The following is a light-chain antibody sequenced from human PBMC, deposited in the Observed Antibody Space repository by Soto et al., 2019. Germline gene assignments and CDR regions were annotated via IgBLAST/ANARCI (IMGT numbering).Light chain of an antibody. Sequence: ALTQAASVSGSPGQSITISCTGTSSDVGNYKYVSWYQQHPGKAPNLMIYEVSNRPSGVSNRFSGSKSGNTASLTISGLQAEDETDYYCFSYTSSGTYVFGTGTKVTVL. CDR3: FSYTSSGTYV. CDR2: EVS. J-gene: IGLJ1*01. CDR1: SSDVGNYKY. V-gene: IGLV2-14*01.